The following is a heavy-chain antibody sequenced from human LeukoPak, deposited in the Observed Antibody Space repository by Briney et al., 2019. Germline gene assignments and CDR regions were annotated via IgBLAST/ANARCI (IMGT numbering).Heavy chain of an antibody. CDR1: GFTFSSYA. D-gene: IGHD3-22*01. CDR3: VAQPTADSSGYYYFDY. J-gene: IGHJ4*02. Sequence: GGPLRLSCAASGFTFSSYAMHWVRQAPGKGLEWVAVISYDGSSKYYADSVKGRFTISRDNSKNTLYLQMNSLRAEDTAVYYCVAQPTADSSGYYYFDYWGQGTLVTVSS. CDR2: ISYDGSSK. V-gene: IGHV3-30*04.